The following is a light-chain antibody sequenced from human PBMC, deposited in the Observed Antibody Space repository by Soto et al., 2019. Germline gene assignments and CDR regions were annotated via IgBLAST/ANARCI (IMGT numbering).Light chain of an antibody. CDR1: ITDVGGYNY. CDR3: GSYTSTDTPGV. CDR2: EVS. V-gene: IGLV2-14*01. Sequence: QSTLAQPFSVSGAPGQSITISCTGTITDVGGYNYVSWYQHHPGKGPKLIIDEVSNRRSGVSDRFSGSKSGNKAYLIISNVDADDESDYDCGSYTSTDTPGVFGTGTKVTGL. J-gene: IGLJ1*01.